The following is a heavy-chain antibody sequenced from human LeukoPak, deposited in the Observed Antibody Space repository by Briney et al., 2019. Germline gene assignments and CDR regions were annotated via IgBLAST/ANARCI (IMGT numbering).Heavy chain of an antibody. Sequence: GGSLRLSCAASGFTFGGYWMHWVRQAPGKGPVWVSRVNNDGSSTNYAESVKGRFTISRDNAKSTLYLQMNSLRAADTAVYYCAKREVANYYDTIPLNFHYWARETLVTVSP. CDR1: GFTFGGYW. CDR3: AKREVANYYDTIPLNFHY. J-gene: IGHJ4*02. V-gene: IGHV3-74*01. D-gene: IGHD3-22*01. CDR2: VNNDGSST.